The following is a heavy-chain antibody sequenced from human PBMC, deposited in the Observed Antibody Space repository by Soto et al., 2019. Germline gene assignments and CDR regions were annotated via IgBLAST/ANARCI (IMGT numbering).Heavy chain of an antibody. CDR1: GFSLSTSGVG. V-gene: IGHV2-5*02. Sequence: SGPTLVNPTQTLTLTCTFSGFSLSTSGVGVGWIRQPPGKALEWLALIYWDDDKRYSPSLKSRLTITKDTSKNQVVLTMTNMDAADTAVYYCASRSCRLFCTKGVLHGAFAICGQGSLVT. J-gene: IGHJ3*02. CDR2: IYWDDDK. CDR3: ASRSCRLFCTKGVLHGAFAI. D-gene: IGHD2-8*01.